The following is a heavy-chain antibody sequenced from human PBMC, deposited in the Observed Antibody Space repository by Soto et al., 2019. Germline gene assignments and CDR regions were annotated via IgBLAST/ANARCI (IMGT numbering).Heavy chain of an antibody. Sequence: PSETLSLTCTVSGGSISSGGYYWSWIRQHPGKGLEWIGYIYYSGSTYYNPSLKSRVTISVDTSKNQFSLKLSSVTAADTAVYYCARDCENGSGWYGFDYWGQGTLVTVSS. D-gene: IGHD6-19*01. CDR1: GGSISSGGYY. CDR3: ARDCENGSGWYGFDY. J-gene: IGHJ4*02. CDR2: IYYSGST. V-gene: IGHV4-31*03.